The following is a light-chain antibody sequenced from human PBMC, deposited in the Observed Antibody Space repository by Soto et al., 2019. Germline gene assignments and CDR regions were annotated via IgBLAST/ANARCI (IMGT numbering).Light chain of an antibody. CDR2: VAS. Sequence: DIQMTHSPSSLSASVGDRVTITCRASQSISRYLNWDQQKPGKAPNLLIYVASSLQSEVPSRFSGSGSGTDFTLTITSLQPEDFATYYCQQSYGTPITFGQGTRLEIK. CDR1: QSISRY. J-gene: IGKJ5*01. CDR3: QQSYGTPIT. V-gene: IGKV1-39*01.